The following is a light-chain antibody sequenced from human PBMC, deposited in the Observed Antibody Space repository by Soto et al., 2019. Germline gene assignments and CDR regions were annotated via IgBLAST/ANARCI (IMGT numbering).Light chain of an antibody. CDR1: QTISNW. J-gene: IGKJ1*01. V-gene: IGKV1-5*03. CDR2: KAS. CDR3: QQYNSYSQT. Sequence: IQMTQSPSTLSASVGDRVTITCQASQTISNWLAWYQQKPGKAPKLLIYKASTLESGVPSRFSGSGSGTEFTLTISILQPEDFATYYCQQYNSYSQTFGQGTKVEIK.